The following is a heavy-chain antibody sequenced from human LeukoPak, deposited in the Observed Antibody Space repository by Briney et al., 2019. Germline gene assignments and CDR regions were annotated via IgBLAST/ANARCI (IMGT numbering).Heavy chain of an antibody. CDR1: GDSVSSSTYY. CDR3: ARHSRSGYGGYENAFDL. J-gene: IGHJ3*01. D-gene: IGHD5-12*01. Sequence: SETLSLTCTVSGDSVSSSTYYWDWMRQPPGKGWEWIGNICYSVSTYYNPSLRSRVTMSVDTSKNQFSLRLSSVPAAGTAIYYCARHSRSGYGGYENAFDLWGQRTMVSVSS. V-gene: IGHV4-39*01. CDR2: ICYSVST.